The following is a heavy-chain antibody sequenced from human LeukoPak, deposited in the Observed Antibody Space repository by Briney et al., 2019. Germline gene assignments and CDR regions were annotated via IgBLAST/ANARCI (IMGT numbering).Heavy chain of an antibody. CDR2: MSYDGGNE. CDR3: ARDSSLYTWRDFDAFDI. D-gene: IGHD3-16*02. CDR1: GFTFSIYS. Sequence: GGSLRLSCAGSGFTFSIYSVHWVRQSPGKGLEWVGVMSYDGGNEYYADSVKGRFTISRDTSKNTLYLLMNNLRPEDTAVYYCARDSSLYTWRDFDAFDIWGQGTMVTVSS. J-gene: IGHJ3*02. V-gene: IGHV3-30*04.